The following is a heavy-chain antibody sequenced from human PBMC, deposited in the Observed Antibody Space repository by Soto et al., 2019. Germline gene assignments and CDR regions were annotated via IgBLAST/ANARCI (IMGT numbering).Heavy chain of an antibody. D-gene: IGHD6-13*01. V-gene: IGHV3-74*01. J-gene: IGHJ4*02. Sequence: GGSLRLSCAASGFPLSATWMHWVRQAPGKGLVWVSRINSDGSSRSYADSLKGRFTISRDDAKNTLFLHMNSLRAEDTAVYYCARGNPGYSSSWYDYWGQGTLVTVSS. CDR1: GFPLSATW. CDR2: INSDGSSR. CDR3: ARGNPGYSSSWYDY.